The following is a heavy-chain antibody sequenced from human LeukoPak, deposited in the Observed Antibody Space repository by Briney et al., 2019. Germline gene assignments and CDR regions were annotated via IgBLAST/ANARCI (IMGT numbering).Heavy chain of an antibody. D-gene: IGHD2-8*01. CDR1: GGSVSSGSYY. V-gene: IGHV4-39*07. CDR2: INHSGST. Sequence: SETLSLTCTVSGGSVSSGSYYWSWIRQPPGKGLEWIGEINHSGSTNYNPSLKSRVTISVDTSKNQFSLKLGSVTAADTAVYYCAIPGGYCTNGVCYADDYFDYWGQGTLVTVSS. J-gene: IGHJ4*02. CDR3: AIPGGYCTNGVCYADDYFDY.